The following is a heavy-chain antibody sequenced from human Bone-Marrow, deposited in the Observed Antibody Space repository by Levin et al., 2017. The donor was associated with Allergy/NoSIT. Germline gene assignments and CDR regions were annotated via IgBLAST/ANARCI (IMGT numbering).Heavy chain of an antibody. CDR1: GYTFTDHY. D-gene: IGHD6-19*01. Sequence: PGASVKVSCEASGYTFTDHYLHWLRQAPGQRPEWMGWISPSRGDTTYAPRFQGRLTMTWDTSSNTLYMDLRELTSDDTAVYYCARVEEQWLAFDYWGQGTLVTVSS. V-gene: IGHV1-2*02. CDR2: ISPSRGDT. CDR3: ARVEEQWLAFDY. J-gene: IGHJ4*02.